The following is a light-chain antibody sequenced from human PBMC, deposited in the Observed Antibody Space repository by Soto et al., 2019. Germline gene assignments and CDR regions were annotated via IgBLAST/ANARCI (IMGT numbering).Light chain of an antibody. Sequence: ETVVTKSPGTLSLSPGERATLSCRASQSGSSNYVAWYQQKPGQAPRLLIYGASTRATGIPDRFSGRGSGTEFTRPLSRQEPEAFALYYGQQFGRAPPSWTFGQGSKVEIK. CDR3: QQFGRAPPSWT. CDR1: QSGSSNY. J-gene: IGKJ1*01. V-gene: IGKV3-20*01. CDR2: GAS.